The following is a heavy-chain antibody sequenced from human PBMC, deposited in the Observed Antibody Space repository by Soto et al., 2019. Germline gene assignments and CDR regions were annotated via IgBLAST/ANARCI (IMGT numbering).Heavy chain of an antibody. CDR3: ARARSDSVGSSLGRRLDV. CDR2: IFFAGAA. Sequence: SETLSLTCIVSGDSVTFGHYYWSWIRQPPGKGLEWIGHIFFAGAANYSPSLKSRVTMSVDSSKSQFSLNLTSVTAADSAIYFCARARSDSVGSSLGRRLDVWGHGTTVAVSS. J-gene: IGHJ6*02. V-gene: IGHV4-61*01. CDR1: GDSVTFGHYY. D-gene: IGHD3-10*01.